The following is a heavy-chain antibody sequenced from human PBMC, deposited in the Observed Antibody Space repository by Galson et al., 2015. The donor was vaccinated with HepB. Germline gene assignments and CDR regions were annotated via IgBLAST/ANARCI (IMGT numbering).Heavy chain of an antibody. J-gene: IGHJ2*01. CDR2: IYYSGST. Sequence: SETLSLTCTVSGGSISSSSYYWGWIRQPPGKGLEWIGSIYYSGSTYYNPSLKSRVTISVDTSKNQFSLKLSSVTAADTAVYYCARHPDGDYVVYWYFDLWGRGTLVTVSS. CDR1: GGSISSSSYY. V-gene: IGHV4-39*01. D-gene: IGHD4-17*01. CDR3: ARHPDGDYVVYWYFDL.